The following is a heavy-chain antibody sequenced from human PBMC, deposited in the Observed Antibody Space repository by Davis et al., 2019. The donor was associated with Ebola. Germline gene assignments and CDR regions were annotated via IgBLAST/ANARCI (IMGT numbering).Heavy chain of an antibody. CDR3: ARERPEYNDSSGDAFDI. Sequence: ESLKISCTVSGGSISSYYWSWIRQPAGKGLEWIGRIYTSGSTNYNPSLKSRVTISVDTSKNQFSLKLSSVTAADTAVYYCARERPEYNDSSGDAFDIWGQGTMVTVSS. J-gene: IGHJ3*02. D-gene: IGHD3-22*01. CDR2: IYTSGST. CDR1: GGSISSYY. V-gene: IGHV4-4*07.